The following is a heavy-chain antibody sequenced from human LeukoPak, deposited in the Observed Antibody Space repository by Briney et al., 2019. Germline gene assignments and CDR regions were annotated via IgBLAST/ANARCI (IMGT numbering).Heavy chain of an antibody. D-gene: IGHD3-10*01. CDR3: AKHIGYGSLVD. CDR1: GFTFSNYG. Sequence: GGSLRLSCAASGFTFSNYGMHWVRQAPGKGLDWVAFIHYDGSNKYYADSVKGRFTISRDNAKNSLYLQMNSLRSDQTALYYWAKHIGYGSLVDWGQGTRVTVSS. V-gene: IGHV3-30*02. J-gene: IGHJ4*02. CDR2: IHYDGSNK.